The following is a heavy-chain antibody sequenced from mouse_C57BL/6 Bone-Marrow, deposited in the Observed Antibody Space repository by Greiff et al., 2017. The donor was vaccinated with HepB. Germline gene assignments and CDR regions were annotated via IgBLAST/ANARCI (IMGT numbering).Heavy chain of an antibody. CDR2: IDPSDSYT. D-gene: IGHD2-4*01. J-gene: IGHJ2*01. CDR3: ARDYDYFFYY. Sequence: QVQLQQPGAELVMPGASVKLSCKASGYTFTSYWMHWVKQRPGQGLEWIGEIDPSDSYTNYNQKFKGKSTLTVDKSSSTAYMQLSSLTSEDSAVYFWARDYDYFFYYWGQGTTLTVSS. V-gene: IGHV1-69*01. CDR1: GYTFTSYW.